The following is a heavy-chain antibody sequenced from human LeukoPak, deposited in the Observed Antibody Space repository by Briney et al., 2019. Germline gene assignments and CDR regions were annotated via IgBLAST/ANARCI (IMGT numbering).Heavy chain of an antibody. CDR3: SRKGSQWDFLVEN. D-gene: IGHD1-26*01. J-gene: IGHJ4*02. CDR1: GFTFSNFA. CDR2: ISYDGNAK. V-gene: IGHV3-30*04. Sequence: GGSLRLSCAASGFTFSNFAMHWVRQAPGKGLEWVASISYDGNAKDYADSVKGRFTISRDKSKKVLSVQMNNLRAEDTAIYYCSRKGSQWDFLVENWGQGTLVTVSS.